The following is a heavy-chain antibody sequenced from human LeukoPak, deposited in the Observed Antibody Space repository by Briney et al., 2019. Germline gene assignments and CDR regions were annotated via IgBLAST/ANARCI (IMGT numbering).Heavy chain of an antibody. V-gene: IGHV3-48*04. Sequence: GGSLRLSCAASGFTFSNYSMNWVRQAPGKGLEWVSYITGRRTIYYADSVKGRFTISRDNAKNSLYLQMNSLRVEDTAVYYCARRAYCGGDCCSGAYYYYGMDVWGQGTTVTASS. CDR3: ARRAYCGGDCCSGAYYYYGMDV. CDR2: ITGRRTI. J-gene: IGHJ6*02. D-gene: IGHD2-21*02. CDR1: GFTFSNYS.